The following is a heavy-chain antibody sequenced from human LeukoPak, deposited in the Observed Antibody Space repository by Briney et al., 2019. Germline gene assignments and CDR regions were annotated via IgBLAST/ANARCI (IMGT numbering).Heavy chain of an antibody. CDR2: INPSGGST. J-gene: IGHJ4*02. V-gene: IGHV1-46*01. Sequence: ASVKVSCKASGYTFTSYYMHWVRQAPGQGLEWMAIINPSGGSTSYAQKFQGRVTMTRDTSTSTVYMELSSLRSEDTAVYYCARDPIAVAGTGGDFFDYWGQGTLVTVSS. CDR1: GYTFTSYY. CDR3: ARDPIAVAGTGGDFFDY. D-gene: IGHD6-19*01.